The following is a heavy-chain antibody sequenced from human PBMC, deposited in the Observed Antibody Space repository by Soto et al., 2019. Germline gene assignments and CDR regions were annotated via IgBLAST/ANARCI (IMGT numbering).Heavy chain of an antibody. J-gene: IGHJ4*02. V-gene: IGHV4-4*07. Sequence: PSETLSLTCTVSGGSISSYYWSWIRHPAGKGLEWIGRIYTSGSTNYNPSLKSRVTMSVDTSKNQFSLKLSSVTAADTAVYYCARDGGPYYYDSSGYYYGLVYWGQGTLVTVSS. D-gene: IGHD3-22*01. CDR1: GGSISSYY. CDR3: ARDGGPYYYDSSGYYYGLVY. CDR2: IYTSGST.